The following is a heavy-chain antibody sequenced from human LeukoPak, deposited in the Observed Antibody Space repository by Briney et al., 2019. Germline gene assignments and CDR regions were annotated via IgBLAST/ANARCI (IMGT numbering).Heavy chain of an antibody. V-gene: IGHV3-23*01. CDR2: ITGSGHTT. D-gene: IGHD6-19*01. Sequence: GGSLRLSCAASGFTFDDYAMHWVRQAPGKGLEWVSGITGSGHTTFYADSVKGRFTISRDNTKNTLYLQMNSLKAEDTAVYYCARVIRSSGWYVDFWGQGTLVTVSS. CDR1: GFTFDDYA. CDR3: ARVIRSSGWYVDF. J-gene: IGHJ4*02.